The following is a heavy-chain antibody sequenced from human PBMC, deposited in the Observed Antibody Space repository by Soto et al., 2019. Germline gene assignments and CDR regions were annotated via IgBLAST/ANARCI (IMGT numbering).Heavy chain of an antibody. CDR1: GFSLTTGRMG. V-gene: IGHV2-26*01. Sequence: QVTLKESGPVLVKATETLTLTCTVSGFSLTTGRMGVSWIRQPPGKALEWLAHIFSNAERSYKSSLQTRINIYDETPKGQVVLTMNDVGPVDTATYYCARLVADPYYYYYGLDVWGPGTTVTVSS. CDR3: ARLVADPYYYYYGLDV. J-gene: IGHJ6*02. CDR2: IFSNAER.